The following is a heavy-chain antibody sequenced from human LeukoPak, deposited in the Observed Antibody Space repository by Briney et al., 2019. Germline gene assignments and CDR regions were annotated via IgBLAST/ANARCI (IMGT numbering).Heavy chain of an antibody. CDR1: GFTFSSYA. Sequence: PGGPLRLSCAASGFTFSSYAMSWVRQAPGKGLEWVSAISGSGGSTYYADSVKGRFTISRDNSKNTLYLQMNSLRAEDTAVYYCARVSSVHLYSYGLWGQGTLVTVSS. V-gene: IGHV3-23*01. CDR3: ARVSSVHLYSYGL. D-gene: IGHD5-18*01. J-gene: IGHJ4*02. CDR2: ISGSGGST.